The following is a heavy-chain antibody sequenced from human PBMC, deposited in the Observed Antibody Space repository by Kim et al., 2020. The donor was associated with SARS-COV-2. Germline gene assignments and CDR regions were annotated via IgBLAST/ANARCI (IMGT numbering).Heavy chain of an antibody. V-gene: IGHV4-34*01. CDR1: GGSFSGYY. CDR3: ARGLYSSGWYPYYFDY. D-gene: IGHD6-19*01. Sequence: SETLSLTCAVYGGSFSGYYWSWIRQPPGKGLEWIGEINHSGSTNYNPSLKSRVTISVDTSKNQFSMKLSSVTAADTAVYYCARGLYSSGWYPYYFDYWGQGTLVTVSS. CDR2: INHSGST. J-gene: IGHJ4*02.